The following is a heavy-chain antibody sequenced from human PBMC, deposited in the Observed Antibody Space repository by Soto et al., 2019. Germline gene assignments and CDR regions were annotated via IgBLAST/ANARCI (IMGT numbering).Heavy chain of an antibody. CDR2: ISGSGGST. Sequence: GGSLRLSCAASGFTFSSYAMSWVRQAPGKGLEWVSAISGSGGSTYYADSVKGRFAISRDNSKNTLYLQMNSLRAEDTAVYYCAKGNDGITIFFGWGQGTLVTVSS. J-gene: IGHJ4*02. CDR1: GFTFSSYA. V-gene: IGHV3-23*01. D-gene: IGHD3-9*01. CDR3: AKGNDGITIFFG.